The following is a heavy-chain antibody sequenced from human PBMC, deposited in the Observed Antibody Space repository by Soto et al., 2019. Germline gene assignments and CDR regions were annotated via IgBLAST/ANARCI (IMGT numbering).Heavy chain of an antibody. D-gene: IGHD5-12*01. V-gene: IGHV1-18*01. Sequence: TRXGISWVRQAPGQGLEWMGWISAYNGNTNYAQKLQGRVTMTTDTSTSTAYMELRSLRSDDTAVYYCARDSGGYVTCWGQGTLVTVSS. CDR3: ARDSGGYVTC. CDR1: TRXG. CDR2: ISAYNGNT. J-gene: IGHJ4*02.